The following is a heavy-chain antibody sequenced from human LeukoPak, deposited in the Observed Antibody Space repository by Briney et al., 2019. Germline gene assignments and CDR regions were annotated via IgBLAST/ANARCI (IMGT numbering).Heavy chain of an antibody. Sequence: PSETLSLTCAVYGGSFSGYYRSWIRQPPGKGLEWIGEINHSGSTNYNPSLKSRVTISVDASKNQFSLKLSSVTAADTAVYYCARTLTSIAAPAPFDPWGQGTLVTVSS. CDR3: ARTLTSIAAPAPFDP. CDR2: INHSGST. D-gene: IGHD6-6*01. V-gene: IGHV4-34*01. J-gene: IGHJ5*02. CDR1: GGSFSGYY.